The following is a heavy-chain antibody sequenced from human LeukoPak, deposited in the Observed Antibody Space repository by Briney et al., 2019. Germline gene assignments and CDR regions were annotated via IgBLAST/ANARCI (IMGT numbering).Heavy chain of an antibody. Sequence: GGSLRLSCAASAFTFSSYWMSWVRHAPGKGPEWVANIKQDGSEKYYVDSVKGRFTISRDNAKNSLYLQMNSLRAEDTAVYYCARKGRGGPAGTWGQGTLVTVSS. CDR2: IKQDGSEK. CDR1: AFTFSSYW. V-gene: IGHV3-7*01. J-gene: IGHJ1*01. D-gene: IGHD6-13*01. CDR3: ARKGRGGPAGT.